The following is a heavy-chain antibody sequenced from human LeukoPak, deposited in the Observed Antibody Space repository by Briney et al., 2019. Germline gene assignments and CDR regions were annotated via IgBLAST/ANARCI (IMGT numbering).Heavy chain of an antibody. CDR3: AKDGCTCPTCYINY. D-gene: IGHD2-2*02. CDR2: ISGRDSST. CDR1: GFTFSDYA. V-gene: IGHV3-23*01. Sequence: GGSLRLSCAASGFTFSDYAMGWVRQAPGKGLDWVSAISGRDSSTYYADSVKGRFTISRDNSKNTLYLQMNSLRAEDTAVYYCAKDGCTCPTCYINYWGRGTLLTVSS. J-gene: IGHJ4*02.